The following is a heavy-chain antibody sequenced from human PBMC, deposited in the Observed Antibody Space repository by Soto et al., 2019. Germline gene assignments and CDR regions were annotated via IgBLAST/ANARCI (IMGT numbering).Heavy chain of an antibody. D-gene: IGHD6-6*01. J-gene: IGHJ5*02. CDR3: ARGSFSSSSSWFDP. CDR1: GGSISSGGYY. V-gene: IGHV4-31*03. Sequence: PSETLSLTCTVSGGSISSGGYYWSWIRQLPGKGLEWIGYIYYSGRTYYNPSLHSRVSIAVDTTENQFSLKLTSVTAADTSVYYCARGSFSSSSSWFDPWGRGTLVTVSS. CDR2: IYYSGRT.